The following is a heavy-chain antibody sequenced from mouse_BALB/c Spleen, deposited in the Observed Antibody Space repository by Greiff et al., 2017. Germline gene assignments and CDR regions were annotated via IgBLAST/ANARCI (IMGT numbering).Heavy chain of an antibody. CDR1: GFAFSSYD. V-gene: IGHV5-12-1*01. J-gene: IGHJ2*01. Sequence: EVQRVGSGGGLVKPGGSLKLSCAASGFAFSSYDMSWVRQTPEKRLEWVAYISSGGGSTYYPDTVKGRFTISRDNAKNTLYLQMSSLKSEDTAMYYCARLTFDYWGQGTTLTVSS. D-gene: IGHD1-3*01. CDR3: ARLTFDY. CDR2: ISSGGGST.